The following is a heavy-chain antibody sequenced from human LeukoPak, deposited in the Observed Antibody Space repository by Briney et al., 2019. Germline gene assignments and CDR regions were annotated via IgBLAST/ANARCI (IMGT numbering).Heavy chain of an antibody. CDR3: AREDRSSGWYPLDY. Sequence: GGSVRLSCGASGYTFSSYNMKWVRQAPGKGREGGSSISSNSSYIYYADSVKGRFTISTDNAKNSLYLPMNSLRAEDTAVYYCAREDRSSGWYPLDYWGQGTLVTVSS. V-gene: IGHV3-21*01. CDR1: GYTFSSYN. D-gene: IGHD6-19*01. CDR2: ISSNSSYI. J-gene: IGHJ4*02.